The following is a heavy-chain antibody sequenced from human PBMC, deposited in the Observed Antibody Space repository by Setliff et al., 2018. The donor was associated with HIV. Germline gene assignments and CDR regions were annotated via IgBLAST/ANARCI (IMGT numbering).Heavy chain of an antibody. Sequence: ASVKVSCKASGYTFSGYYTHWVRQAPGQGLEWMGWINPKSGGTKYSQKFQGRVTLTMDMFETTAYMEVRSLRSDDTAVYFCTRDSDDSGYTEPHGDFRHWGQGTLVTVS. J-gene: IGHJ1*01. D-gene: IGHD3-22*01. CDR1: GYTFSGYY. CDR3: TRDSDDSGYTEPHGDFRH. CDR2: INPKSGGT. V-gene: IGHV1-2*02.